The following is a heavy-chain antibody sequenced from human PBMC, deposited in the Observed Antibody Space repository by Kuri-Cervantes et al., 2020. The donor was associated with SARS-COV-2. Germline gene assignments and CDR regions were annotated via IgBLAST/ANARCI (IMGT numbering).Heavy chain of an antibody. V-gene: IGHV3-30-3*01. CDR3: ARQGGRAIYFDY. CDR1: GFTFGSYA. D-gene: IGHD6-25*01. CDR2: ISYDGSNK. J-gene: IGHJ4*02. Sequence: GGSLRLSCAASGFTFGSYAMAWVRQAPGKGLEWVAVISYDGSNKYYADSVKGRFTISRDNSKNTLYLQMNSLRAEDTAVYYCARQGGRAIYFDYWGQGTLVTVSS.